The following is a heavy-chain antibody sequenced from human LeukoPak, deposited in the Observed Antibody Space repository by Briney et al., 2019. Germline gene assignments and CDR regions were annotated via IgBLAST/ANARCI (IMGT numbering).Heavy chain of an antibody. V-gene: IGHV4-34*01. CDR2: INHSGST. CDR1: GGSFSGYY. Sequence: PSETLSLTCAVYGGSFSGYYWSWIRQPPGKGLEWIGEINHSGSTNYNPSLKSRVTISVDTSKNQFSLKLSSVTAADTAVYYCAVEMATKRVSYWGQGTLVTVSS. D-gene: IGHD5-24*01. J-gene: IGHJ4*02. CDR3: AVEMATKRVSY.